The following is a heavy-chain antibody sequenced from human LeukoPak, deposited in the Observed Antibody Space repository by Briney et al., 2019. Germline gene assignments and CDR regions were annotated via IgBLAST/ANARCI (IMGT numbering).Heavy chain of an antibody. CDR2: INHSGST. V-gene: IGHV4-34*01. CDR3: ARESPGDY. CDR1: GGSISTYY. D-gene: IGHD1-1*01. Sequence: SETLSLTCTVSGGSISTYYWSWIRQPPGKGLEWIGEINHSGSTNYNPSLKSRVTISVDTSKNQFSLKLSSVTAADTAVYYCARESPGDYWGQGTLVTISS. J-gene: IGHJ4*02.